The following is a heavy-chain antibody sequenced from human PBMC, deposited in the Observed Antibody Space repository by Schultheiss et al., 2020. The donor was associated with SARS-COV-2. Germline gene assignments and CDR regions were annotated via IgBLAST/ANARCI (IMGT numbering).Heavy chain of an antibody. CDR3: ARDGSMVRGVINAEYFQH. Sequence: SETLSLTCAVYGGSFSGYYWSWIRQPPGKGLEWIGEINHSGSTNYNPSLKSRVTISVDTSKNQFSLKLSSVTAADTAVYYCARDGSMVRGVINAEYFQHWGQGTLVTVSS. J-gene: IGHJ1*01. CDR1: GGSFSGYY. CDR2: INHSGST. V-gene: IGHV4-34*01. D-gene: IGHD3-10*01.